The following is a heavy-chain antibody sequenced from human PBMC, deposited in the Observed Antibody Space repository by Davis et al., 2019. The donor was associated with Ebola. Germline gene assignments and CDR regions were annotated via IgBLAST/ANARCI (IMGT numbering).Heavy chain of an antibody. V-gene: IGHV3-33*08. CDR1: GFIFASYG. J-gene: IGHJ5*02. CDR2: VRNDERTD. CDR3: ARNRGARPYRWFDP. D-gene: IGHD4-11*01. Sequence: GESLKISCGASGFIFASYGMDWVRQAPGKGLEWVALVRNDERTDYADSVRGRFTVSRDISKNTVYLQMNSLRVEDTAVYYCARNRGARPYRWFDPWGQGTLVTVSS.